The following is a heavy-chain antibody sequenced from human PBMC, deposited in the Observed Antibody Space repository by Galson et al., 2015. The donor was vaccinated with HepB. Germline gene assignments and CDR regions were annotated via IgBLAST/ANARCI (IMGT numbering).Heavy chain of an antibody. V-gene: IGHV1-69-2*01. Sequence: VKVSCKVSGYTFTDYYMHWVQQAPGKGLEWMGLVDPEDGETIYAEKFQGRVTITADTSTDTAYMELSSLRSEDTAVYYCARGVAYYYYMDVWGKGTTVTVSS. CDR3: ARGVAYYYYMDV. J-gene: IGHJ6*03. CDR1: GYTFTDYY. CDR2: VDPEDGET. D-gene: IGHD2-15*01.